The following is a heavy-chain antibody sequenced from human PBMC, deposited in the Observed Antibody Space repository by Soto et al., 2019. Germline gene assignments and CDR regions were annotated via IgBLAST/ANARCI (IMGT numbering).Heavy chain of an antibody. V-gene: IGHV1-18*01. CDR1: GYTFTSYV. D-gene: IGHD6-19*01. CDR2: ISAYNGNT. J-gene: IGHJ6*02. Sequence: ASVKVSCKASGYTFTSYVISWVRQAPAQGLEWMGWISAYNGNTNFAQKLQGRVTMTTDTSTSTAYMELRSLRSDDTAVYYCARVVATVAGPYVLDVWAQGTTVTGSS. CDR3: ARVVATVAGPYVLDV.